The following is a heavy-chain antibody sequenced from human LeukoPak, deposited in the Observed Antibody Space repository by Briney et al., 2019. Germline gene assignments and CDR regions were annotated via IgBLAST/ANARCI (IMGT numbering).Heavy chain of an antibody. CDR3: ARVPAWGRVGASPYFDY. V-gene: IGHV4-61*05. Sequence: SEALSLTCTVSGGSISSSSYYWGWIRQPPGKGLEWIGRIYTSGSTNYNPSLKSRVTMSVDTSKNQFSLKLSSVTAADTAVYYCARVPAWGRVGASPYFDYWGQGTLVTVSS. J-gene: IGHJ4*02. D-gene: IGHD1-26*01. CDR1: GGSISSSSYY. CDR2: IYTSGST.